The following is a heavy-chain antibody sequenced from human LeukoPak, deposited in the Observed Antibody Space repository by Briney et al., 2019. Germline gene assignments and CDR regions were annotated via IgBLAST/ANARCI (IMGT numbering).Heavy chain of an antibody. CDR2: ISGSGGST. Sequence: GGSLRLSCAASGFTFSSYAMSWVRQAPGKGLEWVSLISGSGGSTYYADSVKGRFTISRDNAKNTLYLQMNSLRAGDTAVYYCTRDAALSFDLWGQGTLVTVPS. D-gene: IGHD3-9*01. CDR3: TRDAALSFDL. CDR1: GFTFSSYA. V-gene: IGHV3-23*01. J-gene: IGHJ1*01.